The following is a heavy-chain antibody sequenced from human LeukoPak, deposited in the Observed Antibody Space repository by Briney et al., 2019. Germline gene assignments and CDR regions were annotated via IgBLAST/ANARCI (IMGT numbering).Heavy chain of an antibody. CDR3: ARDDYDYDSSGYPPDAFDI. CDR2: ISSSGSTI. V-gene: IGHV3-48*04. D-gene: IGHD3-22*01. J-gene: IGHJ3*02. Sequence: GGSLRLSCVASGSTFSSYSMNWVRQAPGKGLEWVPYISSSGSTIYYADSVKGRFTISRDNAKNSLYLQMNSLRAEDTAVYYCARDDYDYDSSGYPPDAFDIWGQGTMVTVSS. CDR1: GSTFSSYS.